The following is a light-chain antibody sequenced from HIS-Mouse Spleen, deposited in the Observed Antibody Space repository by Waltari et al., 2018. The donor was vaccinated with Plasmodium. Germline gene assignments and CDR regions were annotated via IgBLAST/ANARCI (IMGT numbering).Light chain of an antibody. CDR2: EVS. Sequence: QSALPQPPSASGSPGQSVPISCTGTTSDVGGSNDFPCYKQHPGKAPKLMIDEVSQRPSGVPDRFSGSKSGNTASLTVSGLQAEDEADYYCSSYAGSNNVVFGGGTKLTVL. CDR1: TSDVGGSND. J-gene: IGLJ2*01. CDR3: SSYAGSNNVV. V-gene: IGLV2-8*01.